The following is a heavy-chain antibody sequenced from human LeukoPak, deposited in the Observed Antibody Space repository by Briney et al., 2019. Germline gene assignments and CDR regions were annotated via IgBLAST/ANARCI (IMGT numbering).Heavy chain of an antibody. V-gene: IGHV4-38-2*02. Sequence: SETLSLTCTVSGYSISSGYYWGWIRQPPGKGLEWIGRIYTSGSTNYNPSLKSRVTISVDTSKNQFSLKLSSVTAADTAVYYCARDSFYDLLTGRDDAFDVWGQGTMVTVSS. CDR3: ARDSFYDLLTGRDDAFDV. J-gene: IGHJ3*01. CDR2: IYTSGST. D-gene: IGHD3-9*01. CDR1: GYSISSGYY.